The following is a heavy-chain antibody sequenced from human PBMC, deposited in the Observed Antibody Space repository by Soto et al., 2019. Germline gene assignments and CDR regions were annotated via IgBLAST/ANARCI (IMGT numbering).Heavy chain of an antibody. J-gene: IGHJ5*02. V-gene: IGHV3-48*01. CDR2: ISSSSSTI. Sequence: GGSLRLSCAASGFTFSSYSMNWVRQAPGKGLEWVSYISSSSSTIYYADSVKGRFTISRDNAKNSLYLQMNSLRAEDTAVYYCAREYSSSWYPVKENWFDPWGQGTLVTVSS. CDR1: GFTFSSYS. D-gene: IGHD6-13*01. CDR3: AREYSSSWYPVKENWFDP.